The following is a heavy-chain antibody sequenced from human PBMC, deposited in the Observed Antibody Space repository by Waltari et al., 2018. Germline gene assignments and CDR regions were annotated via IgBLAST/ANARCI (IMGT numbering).Heavy chain of an antibody. Sequence: EVQLVESGGGLVKPGGSLRLSCAASGFTFSSYSMNWVRQAPGKGLEWVSSISSSSSYIYYADSVKGRFTISRDNAKNSLYLQMNSLRAEDTAGYYCVREGKLSDAFDIWGQGTMVTVSS. CDR1: GFTFSSYS. J-gene: IGHJ3*02. CDR2: ISSSSSYI. D-gene: IGHD6-6*01. V-gene: IGHV3-21*01. CDR3: VREGKLSDAFDI.